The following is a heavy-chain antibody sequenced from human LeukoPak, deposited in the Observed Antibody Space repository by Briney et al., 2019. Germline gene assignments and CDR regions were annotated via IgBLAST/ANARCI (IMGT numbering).Heavy chain of an antibody. CDR3: ARLRRYYGSGSYLEI. CDR1: GYTFTNYW. D-gene: IGHD3-10*01. J-gene: IGHJ4*02. V-gene: IGHV5-51*01. CDR2: IYPGDSYT. Sequence: PGESLKISCQGSGYTFTNYWVAWVRQMSGKGLEWMGIIYPGDSYTTYGPSFQGHVTFSADRSINTAYLQWSSLKASDTAMYYCARLRRYYGSGSYLEIWGQGTLVTVSS.